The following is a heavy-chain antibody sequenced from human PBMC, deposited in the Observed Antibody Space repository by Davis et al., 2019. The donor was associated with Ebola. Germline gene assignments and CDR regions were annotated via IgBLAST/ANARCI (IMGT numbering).Heavy chain of an antibody. D-gene: IGHD3-10*01. CDR3: ARDPPGVLSFGELSQTLGYMDV. Sequence: GESLKISCAASGFTFSSYWMSWVRQAPGKGLEWVANIKQDGSEKYYVDSVKGRFTISRDNAKNSLYLQMNSLRAEDTAVYHCARDPPGVLSFGELSQTLGYMDVWGKGTTVTVSS. J-gene: IGHJ6*03. CDR1: GFTFSSYW. V-gene: IGHV3-7*01. CDR2: IKQDGSEK.